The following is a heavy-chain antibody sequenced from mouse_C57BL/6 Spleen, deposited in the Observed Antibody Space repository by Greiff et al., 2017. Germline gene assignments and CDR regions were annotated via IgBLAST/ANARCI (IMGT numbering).Heavy chain of an antibody. CDR2: IDPSDSYT. CDR1: GYTFTSYW. CDR3: ARSPHYYGSSYEAWFAY. J-gene: IGHJ3*01. Sequence: QVQLKQPGAELVMPGASVKLSCKASGYTFTSYWMPWVKQRPGQGLEWIGEIDPSDSYTNYNQKFKGKSILTVDKSSSTAYMQLSSLTSEDSAVYYFARSPHYYGSSYEAWFAYWGQGTLVTVSA. V-gene: IGHV1-69*01. D-gene: IGHD1-1*01.